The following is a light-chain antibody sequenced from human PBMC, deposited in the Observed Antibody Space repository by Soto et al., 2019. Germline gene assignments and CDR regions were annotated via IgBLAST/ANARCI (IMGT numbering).Light chain of an antibody. Sequence: EIVLTQSPGTLSLSPGERVTLSCRASQSVSASYLGWYQQKSGQAPRLLIYATASRATGIPDRFSGSGSGTEFSLTISRLEPEDFAVYYCQHFGHSQYTFGQGTKLEIK. J-gene: IGKJ2*01. V-gene: IGKV3-20*01. CDR3: QHFGHSQYT. CDR1: QSVSASY. CDR2: ATA.